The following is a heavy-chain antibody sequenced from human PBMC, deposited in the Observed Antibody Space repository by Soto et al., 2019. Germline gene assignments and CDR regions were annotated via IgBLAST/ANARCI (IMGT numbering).Heavy chain of an antibody. D-gene: IGHD3-22*01. V-gene: IGHV3-9*01. CDR3: AKGRGTIVVTDAYDI. Sequence: GGSLRLSCGGSGFSFDDYTMHWVRQAPGKGPEWVSSLSWNSGFSGYADSVKGRFTISRDNAQSSVHLQMNNLRTEDTALYYCAKGRGTIVVTDAYDIWGQGTMVTVSS. CDR2: LSWNSGFS. CDR1: GFSFDDYT. J-gene: IGHJ3*02.